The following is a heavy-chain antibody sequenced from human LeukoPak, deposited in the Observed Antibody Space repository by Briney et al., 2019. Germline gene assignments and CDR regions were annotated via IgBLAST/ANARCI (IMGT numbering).Heavy chain of an antibody. CDR2: ISYDGSNK. CDR3: AREPQNYDILTGYYYYYGMDV. CDR1: GFTFSSYA. D-gene: IGHD3-9*01. V-gene: IGHV3-30-3*01. Sequence: GGSLRLSCAASGFTFSSYAMHWVRQAPGKGLEWVAVISYDGSNKYYADSVKGRFTISRDNAKNSLYLQMNSLRAEDTAVYYCAREPQNYDILTGYYYYYGMDVWGQGTTVTVSS. J-gene: IGHJ6*02.